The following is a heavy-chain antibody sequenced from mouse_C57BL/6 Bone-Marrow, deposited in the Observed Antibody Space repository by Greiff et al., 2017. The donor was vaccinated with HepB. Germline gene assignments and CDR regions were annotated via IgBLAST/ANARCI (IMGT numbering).Heavy chain of an antibody. D-gene: IGHD1-1*01. V-gene: IGHV1-81*01. Sequence: VQLQQSGAELARPGASVKLSCKASGYTFTSYGISWVKQRTGQGLEWIGEIYPRSGNTYYNEKFKGKATLTADKSSSTAYMELRSLTSEDSAVYFGARGREYYYGSRAWFAYWGQGTLVTVSA. CDR3: ARGREYYYGSRAWFAY. J-gene: IGHJ3*01. CDR1: GYTFTSYG. CDR2: IYPRSGNT.